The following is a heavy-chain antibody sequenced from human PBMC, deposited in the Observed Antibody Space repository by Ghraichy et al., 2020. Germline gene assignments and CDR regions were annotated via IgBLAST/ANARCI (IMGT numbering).Heavy chain of an antibody. V-gene: IGHV3-21*01. J-gene: IGHJ1*01. CDR2: ISSSSSYI. Sequence: GGSLRLSCAASGFTFSSYSMNWVRQAPGKGLEWVSSISSSSSYIYYADSVKGRFTISRDNAKNSLYLQMNSLRAEDTAVYYCARPTYYDFWSGEGDFQHWGQGTLVTVSS. D-gene: IGHD3-3*01. CDR3: ARPTYYDFWSGEGDFQH. CDR1: GFTFSSYS.